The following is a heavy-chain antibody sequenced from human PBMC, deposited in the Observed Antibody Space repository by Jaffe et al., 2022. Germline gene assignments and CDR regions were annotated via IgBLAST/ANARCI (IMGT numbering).Heavy chain of an antibody. CDR1: GGSFSGYY. Sequence: QVQLQQWGAGLLKPSETLSLTCAVYGGSFSGYYWSWIRQPPGKGLEWIGEINHSGSTNYNPSLKSRVTISVDTSKNQFSLKLSSVTAADTAVYYCASLVNSGYGDYLIFDYWGQGTLVTVSS. D-gene: IGHD4-17*01. J-gene: IGHJ4*02. CDR3: ASLVNSGYGDYLIFDY. CDR2: INHSGST. V-gene: IGHV4-34*01.